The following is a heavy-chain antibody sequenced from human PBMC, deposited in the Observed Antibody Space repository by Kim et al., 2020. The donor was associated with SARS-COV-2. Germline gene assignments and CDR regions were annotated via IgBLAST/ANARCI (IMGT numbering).Heavy chain of an antibody. D-gene: IGHD3-22*01. Sequence: ASVKVSCKASGYTFTSYDINWVRQATGQGLEWMGWMNPNSSNTGYAQKFQGRVTMTRNTSISTAYMELSSLRSEDTAVYYCARGRYDSSGYGWFDPWGQGTLVTVSS. V-gene: IGHV1-8*01. CDR2: MNPNSSNT. CDR3: ARGRYDSSGYGWFDP. CDR1: GYTFTSYD. J-gene: IGHJ5*02.